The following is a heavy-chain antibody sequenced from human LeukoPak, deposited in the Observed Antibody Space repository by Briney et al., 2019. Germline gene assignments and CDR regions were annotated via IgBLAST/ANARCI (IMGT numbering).Heavy chain of an antibody. J-gene: IGHJ5*02. Sequence: PSETLSLTCTVSGGSISSSSYYWGWIRQPPGKGLEWIGSIYYSGSTYYNPSLKSRVTISVDTSKNQFSLKLSSVTAADTAVYYCARGVVTGTTLSRKTGRFDPWGQGTLATVSS. V-gene: IGHV4-39*01. CDR3: ARGVVTGTTLSRKTGRFDP. CDR2: IYYSGST. CDR1: GGSISSSSYY. D-gene: IGHD1-7*01.